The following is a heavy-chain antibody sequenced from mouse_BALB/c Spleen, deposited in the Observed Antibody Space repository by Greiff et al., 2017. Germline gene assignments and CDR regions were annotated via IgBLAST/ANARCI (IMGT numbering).Heavy chain of an antibody. CDR1: GFTFSSYT. V-gene: IGHV5-6-4*01. J-gene: IGHJ3*01. CDR2: ISSGGSYT. Sequence: EVQGVESGGGLVKPGGSLKLSCAASGFTFSSYTMSWVRQTPEKRLEWVATISSGGSYTYYPDSVKGRFTISRDNAKNTLYLQMSSLKSEDTAMYYCTRETARATWFAYWGQGTLVTVSA. D-gene: IGHD3-2*01. CDR3: TRETARATWFAY.